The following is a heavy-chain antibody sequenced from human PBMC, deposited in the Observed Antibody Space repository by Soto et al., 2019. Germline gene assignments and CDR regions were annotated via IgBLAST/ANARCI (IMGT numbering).Heavy chain of an antibody. CDR3: ARGVVRRVIIHYTSFFDS. D-gene: IGHD3-10*01. V-gene: IGHV4-34*01. CDR1: GGSFSYYY. CDR2: INHSEST. J-gene: IGHJ4*02. Sequence: PSETLALTRAVYGGSFSYYYWTWIRHRPGKGREWIGEINHSESTNYTPSLKSLVTISVDTSKNQFSLKVASVTAADTAVYYCARGVVRRVIIHYTSFFDSCGLGSLVTVSS.